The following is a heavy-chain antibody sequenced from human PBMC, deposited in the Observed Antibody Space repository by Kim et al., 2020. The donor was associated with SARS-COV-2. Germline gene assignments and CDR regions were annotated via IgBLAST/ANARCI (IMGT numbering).Heavy chain of an antibody. CDR3: ATSTAAAGPNNWFDP. J-gene: IGHJ5*02. CDR1: GYTLTELS. V-gene: IGHV1-24*01. D-gene: IGHD6-13*01. CDR2: VSPKDWET. Sequence: ASVKVSCNVSGYTLTELSMHWVRQAPGKELKWMGWVSPKDWETLSKQKFQGRFTMTEDTSTDTAYMELSSLRSQDTAVYYCATSTAAAGPNNWFDPWGQGTLVTVSS.